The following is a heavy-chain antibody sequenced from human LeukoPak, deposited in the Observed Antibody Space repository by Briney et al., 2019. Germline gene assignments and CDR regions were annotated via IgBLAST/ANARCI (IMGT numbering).Heavy chain of an antibody. CDR2: ISYDGSNK. CDR1: GFIFSSYG. CDR3: AKPRETYYYGSVVY. Sequence: GGSLRLSCAASGFIFSSYGMHWVRQAPGKGLEWVAVISYDGSNKYYADSVKGRFTISRDNSKNTLYLQMNSLRAEDTAVYYCAKPRETYYYGSVVYWGQGTLVTVSS. D-gene: IGHD3-10*01. J-gene: IGHJ4*02. V-gene: IGHV3-30*18.